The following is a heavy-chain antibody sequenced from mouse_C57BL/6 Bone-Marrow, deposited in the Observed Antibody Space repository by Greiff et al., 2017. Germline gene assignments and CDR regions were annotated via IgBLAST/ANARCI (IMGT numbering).Heavy chain of an antibody. CDR2: IYPGSGST. V-gene: IGHV1-55*01. J-gene: IGHJ1*03. Sequence: QVQLKQPGAELVKPGASVKMSCKASGYTFTSYWITWVKQRPGQGLEWIGDIYPGSGSTNYNEKFKSKATLTVDTSSSTAYMQLSSLTSEDSAVYYCARPTVVATRYFDVWGTGTTVTVSS. CDR1: GYTFTSYW. CDR3: ARPTVVATRYFDV. D-gene: IGHD1-1*01.